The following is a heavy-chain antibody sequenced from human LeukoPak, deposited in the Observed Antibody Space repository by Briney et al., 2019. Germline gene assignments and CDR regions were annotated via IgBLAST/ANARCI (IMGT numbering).Heavy chain of an antibody. CDR3: AKDVLYSNPYYYYYGMDV. D-gene: IGHD4-4*01. Sequence: GGSLRLSCAASGFTVSNNYMSWVRQAPGKGLEWVSVIYNGGSTYYADSVKGRFTVSRDNSKNTLYLQMNSLRAEDTAVYYCAKDVLYSNPYYYYYGMDVWGQGTTVTVSS. J-gene: IGHJ6*02. CDR1: GFTVSNNY. CDR2: IYNGGST. V-gene: IGHV3-66*01.